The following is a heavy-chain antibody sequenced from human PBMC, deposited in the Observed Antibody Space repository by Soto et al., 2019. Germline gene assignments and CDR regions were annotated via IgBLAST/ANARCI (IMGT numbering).Heavy chain of an antibody. CDR1: GFTFSSYA. Sequence: GGSLRLSCAASGFTFSSYAMSWVRQAPGKGLEWVSAISGSGGSTYYADSVKGRFTISRDNSKNTLYLQMNSLRAEDTAVYYCAKEGPNGYFDWLSSPVPDYWGQGTLVTVSS. D-gene: IGHD3-9*01. J-gene: IGHJ4*02. CDR2: ISGSGGST. V-gene: IGHV3-23*01. CDR3: AKEGPNGYFDWLSSPVPDY.